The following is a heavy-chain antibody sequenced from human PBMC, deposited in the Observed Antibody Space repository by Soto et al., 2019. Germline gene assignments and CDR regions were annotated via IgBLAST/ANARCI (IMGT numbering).Heavy chain of an antibody. Sequence: QITLKESGPTLVKPTQTLTLTCTFSGFSLSTSGVGVGWIRQPPGKALEWLALIYWDDDKRYSPSLKSRLTLAKDTSKIQVDLTMTNMDPVDTATYYCARHRGYYYDSSGYYPDYWGQGTLVTVSS. D-gene: IGHD3-22*01. CDR1: GFSLSTSGVG. J-gene: IGHJ4*02. V-gene: IGHV2-5*02. CDR3: ARHRGYYYDSSGYYPDY. CDR2: IYWDDDK.